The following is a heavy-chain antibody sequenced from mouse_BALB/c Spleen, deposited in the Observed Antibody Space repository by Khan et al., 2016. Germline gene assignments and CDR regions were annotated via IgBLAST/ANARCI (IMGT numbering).Heavy chain of an antibody. Sequence: VQLQQSGAELVKPGASVKLSCTASGFHINDTYMHWVKQRPAQGLEWIGRLDPANGNTKYDPKFQGKSTITADTATTTAYVHLSSLTSEDTAVYYCARRGARARAMYYWGQATSVTVSS. J-gene: IGHJ4*01. CDR2: LDPANGNT. D-gene: IGHD3-1*01. CDR3: ARRGARARAMYY. CDR1: GFHINDTY. V-gene: IGHV14-3*02.